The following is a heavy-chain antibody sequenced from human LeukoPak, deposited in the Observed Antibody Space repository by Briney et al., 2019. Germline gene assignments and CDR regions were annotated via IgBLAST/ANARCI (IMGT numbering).Heavy chain of an antibody. CDR2: IRPDGSGD. Sequence: GGALRLSCAASGFTFNNYWMSWVRQAPGKGLEGVASIRPDGSGDYHMDSVKGRFTTSRDNAENSLSLQINRLRAEDTAVYYCARLMGGVPTYDFWGQGTLVPVSS. J-gene: IGHJ4*02. CDR3: ARLMGGVPTYDF. CDR1: GFTFNNYW. V-gene: IGHV3-7*01. D-gene: IGHD2-8*01.